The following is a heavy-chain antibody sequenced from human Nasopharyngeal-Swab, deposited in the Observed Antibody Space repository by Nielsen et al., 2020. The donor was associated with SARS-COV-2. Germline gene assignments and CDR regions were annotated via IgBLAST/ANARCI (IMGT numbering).Heavy chain of an antibody. Sequence: ASVKVSCKVSGYTLTELSMHWVRQAPGKGLEWMGVFDPEDGETIYAQKFQGRVTMTEDTSTDTAYMELSSLRSEDTAVYYCATSIVVVPAAMRRLVYYYYYGMDVWGQGTTVTVSS. V-gene: IGHV1-24*01. J-gene: IGHJ6*02. CDR1: GYTLTELS. CDR3: ATSIVVVPAAMRRLVYYYYYGMDV. CDR2: FDPEDGET. D-gene: IGHD2-2*01.